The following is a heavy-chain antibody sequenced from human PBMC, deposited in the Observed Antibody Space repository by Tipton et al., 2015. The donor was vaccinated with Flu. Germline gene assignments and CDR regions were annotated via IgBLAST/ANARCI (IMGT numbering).Heavy chain of an antibody. CDR1: GDSINSDYY. J-gene: IGHJ5*02. CDR3: ARRDYSTYVSDPKNRFDP. CDR2: IFHTGST. V-gene: IGHV4-38-2*02. Sequence: TLSLTCTVSGDSINSDYYWGWIRQPPGKGLEWIGNIFHTGSTYHNPSLKGRVTLSVDRSKNQFSLRLTSMTAADTALYYCARRDYSTYVSDPKNRFDPWGQGTLVTVSS. D-gene: IGHD4-11*01.